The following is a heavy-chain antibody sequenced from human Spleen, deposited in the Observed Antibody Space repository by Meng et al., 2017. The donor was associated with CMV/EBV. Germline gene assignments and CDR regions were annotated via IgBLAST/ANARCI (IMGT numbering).Heavy chain of an antibody. D-gene: IGHD6-19*01. Sequence: RNASATTMTATCADWVREAPGRGLEWVGRITASSGDTDCAQEFQRRVTVTRETSISTAHLELSSQKSDGTGVYYCARVVYSSHFDYWGQGTLVTVSS. CDR3: ARVVYSSHFDY. V-gene: IGHV1-2*05. CDR2: ITASSGDT. J-gene: IGHJ4*02. CDR1: ATTMTATC.